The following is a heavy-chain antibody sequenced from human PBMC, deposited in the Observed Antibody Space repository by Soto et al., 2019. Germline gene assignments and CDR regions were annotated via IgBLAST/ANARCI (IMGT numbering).Heavy chain of an antibody. D-gene: IGHD3-3*01. V-gene: IGHV4-61*01. CDR1: GGSVISGSDH. CDR2: IYYSGST. J-gene: IGHJ6*02. Sequence: SETLCLSYTVSGGSVISGSDHCSWIRQPPGKGLEWIGYIYYSGSTNYNPSLKSRVTISVDTSKNQFSLKLSSVTAADTAVYYCARVGYDFWSGYLMFGVDNYYYYGMDVWGQGTTVTVSS. CDR3: ARVGYDFWSGYLMFGVDNYYYYGMDV.